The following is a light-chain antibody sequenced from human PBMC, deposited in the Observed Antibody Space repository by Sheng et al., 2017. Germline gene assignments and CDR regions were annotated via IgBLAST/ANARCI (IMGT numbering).Light chain of an antibody. CDR1: QSVSSS. CDR2: AAS. Sequence: EIVMTQSPATLSVSPGERATLSCRASQSVSSSLAWYQQKPGRAPRLLIYAASTRATGIPARFSGSGSGTEFTLTISSLQSEDFAVYYCQQYNNWPRTFGQWTKVEIK. CDR3: QQYNNWPRT. J-gene: IGKJ1*01. V-gene: IGKV3-15*01.